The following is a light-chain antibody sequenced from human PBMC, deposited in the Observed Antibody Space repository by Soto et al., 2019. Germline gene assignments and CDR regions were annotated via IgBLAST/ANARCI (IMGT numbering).Light chain of an antibody. CDR3: QQYGVSPRT. CDR1: QSVSSSY. J-gene: IGKJ1*01. CDR2: GAS. V-gene: IGKV3-20*01. Sequence: EIVLTQSPDTLSLSPGERATLSCRASQSVSSSYLAWYQQRPGQAPRLLISGASSRATGIPDRFSGSGSGTDFSLTISRLEPEDFAVYYCQQYGVSPRTFGQGTKGDIK.